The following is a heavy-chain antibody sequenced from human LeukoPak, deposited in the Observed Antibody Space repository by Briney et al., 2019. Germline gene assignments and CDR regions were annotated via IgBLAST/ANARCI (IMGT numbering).Heavy chain of an antibody. D-gene: IGHD6-13*01. CDR3: AREGIAAAGPRIRYGMDV. CDR1: GFTFSSYS. J-gene: IGHJ6*02. Sequence: GGSLRLSCAASGFTFSSYSMNWVRQAPGKGLEWVSSISSSSSYIYYADSVKGRFTISRDNAENSLYLQMNSLRAEDTAVYYCAREGIAAAGPRIRYGMDVWGQGTTVTVSS. CDR2: ISSSSSYI. V-gene: IGHV3-21*01.